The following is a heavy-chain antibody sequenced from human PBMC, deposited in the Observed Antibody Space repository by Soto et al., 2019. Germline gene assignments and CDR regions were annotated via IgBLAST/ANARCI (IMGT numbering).Heavy chain of an antibody. J-gene: IGHJ6*02. Sequence: SATLSLTCTVSGGSISSYYWSWIRQPPGKGLEWIGYIYCSGSTNYNPSLKSRVTISVDTSKNQFSLKLSSVTAADTAVYYCVFLPYDFWSGYPSFGMDVWGQGTTVTVSS. CDR3: VFLPYDFWSGYPSFGMDV. CDR2: IYCSGST. D-gene: IGHD3-3*01. CDR1: GGSISSYY. V-gene: IGHV4-59*01.